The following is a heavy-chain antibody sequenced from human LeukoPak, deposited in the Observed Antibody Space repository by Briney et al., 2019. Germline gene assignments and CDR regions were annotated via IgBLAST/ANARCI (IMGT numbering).Heavy chain of an antibody. CDR1: GFTFSSYA. Sequence: PGGSLRLSCAASGFTFSSYAMSWVRQAPGKGLEWVSAISGSGGSTYYADSVKGRFTISRDNSKNTPYLQMNSLRAEDTAVYYCAKSIAAAGDPFDYWGQGTLVTVSS. V-gene: IGHV3-23*01. CDR3: AKSIAAAGDPFDY. D-gene: IGHD6-13*01. J-gene: IGHJ4*02. CDR2: ISGSGGST.